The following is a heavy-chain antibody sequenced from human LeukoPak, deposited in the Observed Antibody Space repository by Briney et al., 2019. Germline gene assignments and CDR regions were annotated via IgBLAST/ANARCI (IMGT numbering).Heavy chain of an antibody. D-gene: IGHD4-17*01. CDR2: ISSSSSYI. CDR3: ARDGGDHYYYYMDV. J-gene: IGHJ6*03. V-gene: IGHV3-21*01. Sequence: GGSLRLSCAASGFTFSSYSMNWVRQAPGKGLEWVSSISSSSSYIYYADSVKGRFTISRDNAKNSLYLQMNSLRAEDTAVYYCARDGGDHYYYYMDVWGKGTRSPSP. CDR1: GFTFSSYS.